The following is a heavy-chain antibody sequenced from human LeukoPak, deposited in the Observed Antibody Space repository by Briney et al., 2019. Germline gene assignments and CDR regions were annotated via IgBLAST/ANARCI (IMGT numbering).Heavy chain of an antibody. V-gene: IGHV4-34*01. CDR2: INHSGST. J-gene: IGHJ5*02. Sequence: SETLSLTCTVYGGSFSGYYWSWIRQPPGKGLEWIGEINHSGSTNYNPSLKSRVTISVDTSKNQFSLKLSSVTAADTAVYYCARGNWFDPWGQGTLVTVSS. CDR1: GGSFSGYY. CDR3: ARGNWFDP.